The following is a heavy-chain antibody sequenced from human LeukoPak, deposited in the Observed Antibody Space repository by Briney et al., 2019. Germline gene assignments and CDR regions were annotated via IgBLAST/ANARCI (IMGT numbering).Heavy chain of an antibody. CDR1: GFTFDDYA. CDR3: AKEVPASLGSSHRAYFDY. V-gene: IGHV3-9*01. Sequence: GRSLRLSCAATGFTFDDYAMHWVRQAPGKGLEWVSGISWNSGSIGYADSVKGRFTISRDNAKNSLYLQMNSLRAEDTAVYYCAKEVPASLGSSHRAYFDYWGQGTLVTVSS. J-gene: IGHJ4*02. CDR2: ISWNSGSI. D-gene: IGHD6-13*01.